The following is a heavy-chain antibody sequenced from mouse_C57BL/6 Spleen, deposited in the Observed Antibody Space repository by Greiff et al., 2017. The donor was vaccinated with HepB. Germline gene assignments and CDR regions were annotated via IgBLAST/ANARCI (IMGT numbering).Heavy chain of an antibody. J-gene: IGHJ2*01. Sequence: EVMLVESGGGLVKPGGSLKLSCAASGFTFSSYAMSWVRQTPEKRLEWVATISDGGSYTYYPDNVKGRFTISRDNAKNNLYLQMSHLKSEDTAMYYCARDLPHYYGSSYYYFDYWGQGTTLTVSS. CDR3: ARDLPHYYGSSYYYFDY. D-gene: IGHD1-1*01. CDR1: GFTFSSYA. V-gene: IGHV5-4*01. CDR2: ISDGGSYT.